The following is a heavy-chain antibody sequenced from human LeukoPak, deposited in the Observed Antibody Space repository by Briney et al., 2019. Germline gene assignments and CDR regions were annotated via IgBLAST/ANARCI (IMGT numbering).Heavy chain of an antibody. J-gene: IGHJ4*02. V-gene: IGHV4-59*08. CDR3: ARHRAGYHVDW. D-gene: IGHD3-9*01. CDR2: IYYSGSI. CDR1: GGSISSYY. Sequence: SETLSLTCTASGGSISSYYWSWIRQPPGKGLEWIGYIYYSGSIYYNPSLKSRVTISVDTSKNQFSLKLSSVTAAETAVYYCARHRAGYHVDWWGQGTLVTVSS.